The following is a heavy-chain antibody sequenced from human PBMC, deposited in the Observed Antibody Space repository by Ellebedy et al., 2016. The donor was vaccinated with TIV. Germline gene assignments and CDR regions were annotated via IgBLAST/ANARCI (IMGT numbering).Heavy chain of an antibody. CDR2: IKQDGSEK. D-gene: IGHD1-1*01. Sequence: GGSLRLSCEVSGLTFSNFWMSWVRQAPGEGLEWVANIKQDGSEKYYVDSVKGRFTISRDNAKNSLYLQMNSLRAEDTAVYYCAGRAYNWNDGSLFDYWGQGTLVTVSS. CDR1: GLTFSNFW. CDR3: AGRAYNWNDGSLFDY. V-gene: IGHV3-7*03. J-gene: IGHJ4*02.